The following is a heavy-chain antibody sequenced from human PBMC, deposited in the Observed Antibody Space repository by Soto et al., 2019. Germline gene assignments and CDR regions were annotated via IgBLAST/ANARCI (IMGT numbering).Heavy chain of an antibody. CDR3: AADPRMFTYYDFWSGYSSYAYYGMDV. Sequence: ASVKVSCKASGYTFTSYAMHWVRQAPGQRLEWMGWINAGNGNTKYSQKFQGRVTITRDMSTSTAYMELSSLRSEDTAVYYCAADPRMFTYYDFWSGYSSYAYYGMDVWGQGTMVTVSS. CDR1: GYTFTSYA. J-gene: IGHJ6*02. V-gene: IGHV1-3*01. D-gene: IGHD3-3*01. CDR2: INAGNGNT.